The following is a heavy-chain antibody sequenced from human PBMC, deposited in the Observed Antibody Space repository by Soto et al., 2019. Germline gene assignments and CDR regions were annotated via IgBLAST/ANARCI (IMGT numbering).Heavy chain of an antibody. D-gene: IGHD3-3*01. V-gene: IGHV1-8*01. CDR3: ARVVTYYDFWSGCYGYYYYGMDV. CDR2: MNPNSGNT. Sequence: ASVKVSCKASGYTFTSYDINWVRQATGQGLEWMGWMNPNSGNTGYAQKFQGRVTMTRNTSISTAYMELSSLRSEDTAVYYCARVVTYYDFWSGCYGYYYYGMDVWGQGTTVTVSS. CDR1: GYTFTSYD. J-gene: IGHJ6*02.